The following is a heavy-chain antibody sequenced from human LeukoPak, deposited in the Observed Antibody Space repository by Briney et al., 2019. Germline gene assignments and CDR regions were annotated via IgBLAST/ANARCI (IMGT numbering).Heavy chain of an antibody. CDR1: GFTFSNYA. Sequence: GGSLRLSCAASGFTFSNYAMSWVGQAPGKGLEGGSAIVGSGGSTYYADSVKGGFTISRDNSKNTLFLQMNSLRVEDTALYYCSKWGDYDVLTGYYDSDFWGQGTLVTVSS. CDR2: IVGSGGST. V-gene: IGHV3-23*01. J-gene: IGHJ4*02. CDR3: SKWGDYDVLTGYYDSDF. D-gene: IGHD3-9*01.